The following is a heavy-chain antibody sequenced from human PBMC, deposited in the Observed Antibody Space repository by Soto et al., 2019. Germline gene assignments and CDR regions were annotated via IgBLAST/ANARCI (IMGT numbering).Heavy chain of an antibody. J-gene: IGHJ4*02. CDR2: INAGNGDT. CDR1: GYTFTIYP. D-gene: IGHD3-22*01. Sequence: ASVKVTCKASGYTFTIYPMHWVRQAPGQGLEWMGWINAGNGDTKYSQKFQGRVTITRGTSASTAYMELSSLRSEDTAVYYCARDWTHYDSSGPGDYWGQGTLVTVSS. CDR3: ARDWTHYDSSGPGDY. V-gene: IGHV1-3*01.